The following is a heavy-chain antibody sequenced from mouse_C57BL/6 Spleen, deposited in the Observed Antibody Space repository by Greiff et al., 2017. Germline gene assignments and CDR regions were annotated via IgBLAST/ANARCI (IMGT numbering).Heavy chain of an antibody. Sequence: QVQLQPPGAELVRPGSSVKLSCKATGYTFTSYWMHWVKQRPIHGLAWIGNIDPSDSGTHYNQKFKDKATVTVEKSSSTAYMQLSSLTSEETAVDYGARGDYGCDYWGQGTTLTVSS. CDR2: IDPSDSGT. J-gene: IGHJ2*01. CDR3: ARGDYGCDY. CDR1: GYTFTSYW. D-gene: IGHD2-4*01. V-gene: IGHV1-52*01.